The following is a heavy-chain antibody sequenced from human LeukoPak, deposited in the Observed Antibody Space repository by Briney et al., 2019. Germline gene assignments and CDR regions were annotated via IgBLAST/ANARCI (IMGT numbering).Heavy chain of an antibody. CDR2: ISAYNGNT. Sequence: ASVNLSCKASGYTFTSYGISWVRQAPGQGREWMGWISAYNGNTNYAQKLQGGVTITADRSTSTAYMELSSLRSEDTAVYYCARDWYYDSSPDGYWGQGTLVAVSS. V-gene: IGHV1-18*01. J-gene: IGHJ4*02. D-gene: IGHD3-22*01. CDR3: ARDWYYDSSPDGY. CDR1: GYTFTSYG.